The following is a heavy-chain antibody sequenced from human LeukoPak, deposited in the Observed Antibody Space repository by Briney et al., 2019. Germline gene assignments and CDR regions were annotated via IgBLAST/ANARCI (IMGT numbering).Heavy chain of an antibody. CDR3: ATEYYYDSSGNYPRPASPCDT. D-gene: IGHD3-22*01. V-gene: IGHV4-38-2*01. CDR1: GYSISSGYY. J-gene: IGHJ3*02. Sequence: SSETLSLTCAVSGYSISSGYYWGWIRQPPGKGLEWIGSIYHSGSTYYNPSLKSRVTISVDTSKNQFSLKLSSVTAADTAVYYCATEYYYDSSGNYPRPASPCDTWGQGTMVTVSS. CDR2: IYHSGST.